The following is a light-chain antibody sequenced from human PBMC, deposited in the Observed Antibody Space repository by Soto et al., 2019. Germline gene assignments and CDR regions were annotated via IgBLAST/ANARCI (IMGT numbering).Light chain of an antibody. CDR2: DAS. V-gene: IGKV3-11*01. J-gene: IGKJ4*01. Sequence: EIVLTQSPATLSLSPGERAPLSCRARQSVSSYLACYQQHPGQAPRLLIYDASNRATGIPARFSGSGSGTDFTLTISRLEPEDFAVYYCQQRSNWPLTFGGGTKVDI. CDR3: QQRSNWPLT. CDR1: QSVSSY.